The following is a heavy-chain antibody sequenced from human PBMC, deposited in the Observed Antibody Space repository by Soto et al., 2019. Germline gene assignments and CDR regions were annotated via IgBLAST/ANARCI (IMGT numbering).Heavy chain of an antibody. CDR2: ISYDGTNK. D-gene: IGHD7-27*01. CDR1: GFSFSISP. CDR3: ARDPKPSGGQNWAFKSVDS. V-gene: IGHV3-30-3*01. Sequence: GGSLRLSCAASGFSFSISPMHWVRQAPGKGPEWVALISYDGTNKFYADSVKGRFTISRDNSKSTLYLQVDSLRPEDAAVYYCARDPKPSGGQNWAFKSVDSWGQGTMVTVYS. J-gene: IGHJ5*01.